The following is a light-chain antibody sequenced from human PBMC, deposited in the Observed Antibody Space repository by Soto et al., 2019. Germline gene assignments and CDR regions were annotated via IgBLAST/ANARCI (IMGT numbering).Light chain of an antibody. CDR1: QRVRSSY. CDR2: DAS. CDR3: QQYGSSPET. J-gene: IGKJ1*01. V-gene: IGKV3-20*01. Sequence: DILLAQSPGTLALSPGSTATHSCRASQRVRSSYLAWYQQKPGQAPRLLIYDASNRATGIPARFSGSGSGTDFTLTISSLEPEDFAVYYCQQYGSSPETFGQGTKVDIK.